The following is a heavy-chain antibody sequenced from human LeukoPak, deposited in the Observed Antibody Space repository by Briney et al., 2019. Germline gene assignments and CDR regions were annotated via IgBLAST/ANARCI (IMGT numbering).Heavy chain of an antibody. V-gene: IGHV4-61*01. CDR2: IYYSGST. D-gene: IGHD6-13*01. Sequence: PSETLSLTCTVSGGSVSSGSYYWSWIRQPPGKGLEWIGYIYYSGSTNYNPSLKSRVTISVDTSKNQFTLTLSSVTAADTAVYYCASGYSSSWYYVDYWGQGTLVTVTS. CDR1: GGSVSSGSYY. CDR3: ASGYSSSWYYVDY. J-gene: IGHJ4*02.